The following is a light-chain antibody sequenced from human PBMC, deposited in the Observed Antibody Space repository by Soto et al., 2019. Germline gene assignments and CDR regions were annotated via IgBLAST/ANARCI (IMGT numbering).Light chain of an antibody. CDR1: QSVSSTY. CDR2: GAS. Sequence: EIVLTQSPGTLSLSPGERATLSCRASQSVSSTYLAWYQQKPGQAPRLLIYGASSRATGIPDRFSGSGSGTDFTFTISRLEPEDFAVYYCQQYGSSLPYTFGQGTILEIK. V-gene: IGKV3-20*01. CDR3: QQYGSSLPYT. J-gene: IGKJ2*01.